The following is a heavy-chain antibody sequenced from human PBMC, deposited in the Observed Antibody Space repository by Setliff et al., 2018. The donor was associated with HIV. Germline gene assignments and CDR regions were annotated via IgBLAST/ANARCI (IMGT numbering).Heavy chain of an antibody. CDR3: ARESASTIFGVVIPSWFDP. V-gene: IGHV4-38-2*02. D-gene: IGHD3-3*01. J-gene: IGHJ5*02. Sequence: PSETLSLTCGVSGYSISGGYYWGWMRQPPGKGLEWIGTVYHSGSTYYNPPLKSRVTISVDTSQNQFSLKLTSVTAADTAVYYCARESASTIFGVVIPSWFDPWGQGILVTVSS. CDR2: VYHSGST. CDR1: GYSISGGYY.